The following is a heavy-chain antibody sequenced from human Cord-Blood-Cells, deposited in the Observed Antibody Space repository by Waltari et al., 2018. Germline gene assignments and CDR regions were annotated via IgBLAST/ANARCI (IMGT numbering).Heavy chain of an antibody. CDR2: ISYDGSNK. V-gene: IGHV3-30*18. Sequence: QVQLVESGGGVVQPGRSLRLSCAASGFTFSSYGMHWVRQAPGKGMEWVAVISYDGSNKYYADAVKGRFTISRDNSKNTLYLQMNSLRAEDTAVYYCAKWGLYSYGLATIDYWGQGTLVTVSS. J-gene: IGHJ4*02. CDR3: AKWGLYSYGLATIDY. D-gene: IGHD5-18*01. CDR1: GFTFSSYG.